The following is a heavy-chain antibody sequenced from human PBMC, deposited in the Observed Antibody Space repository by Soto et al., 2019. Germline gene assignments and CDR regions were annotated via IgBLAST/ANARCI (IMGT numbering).Heavy chain of an antibody. Sequence: QVQLVQSGAEVKKPGASVKVSCKASGYTFTSYGISWVRQAPGQGLEWMGWISAYNGNTNYAQKLQGRVTMTTDTSTSTDYMELRSLRSDDTAVYYCARATTYYDFWRGYPTGGYDYWGQGTLVTVSS. J-gene: IGHJ4*02. CDR3: ARATTYYDFWRGYPTGGYDY. V-gene: IGHV1-18*01. CDR1: GYTFTSYG. D-gene: IGHD3-3*01. CDR2: ISAYNGNT.